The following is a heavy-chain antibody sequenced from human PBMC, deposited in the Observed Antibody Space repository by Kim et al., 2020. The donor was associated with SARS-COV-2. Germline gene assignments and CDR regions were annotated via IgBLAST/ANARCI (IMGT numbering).Heavy chain of an antibody. CDR2: IYYSGTT. CDR3: VRHRNWGSWFDP. J-gene: IGHJ5*02. Sequence: SETLSLTCTVSGDSMTSFYWSWIRQPPGKGLEWIGYIYYSGTTNYNPSLKSRVTISIDTSKNQFSLKLTSVTAADTAVYYCVRHRNWGSWFDPWGQGTLV. D-gene: IGHD7-27*01. CDR1: GDSMTSFY. V-gene: IGHV4-59*08.